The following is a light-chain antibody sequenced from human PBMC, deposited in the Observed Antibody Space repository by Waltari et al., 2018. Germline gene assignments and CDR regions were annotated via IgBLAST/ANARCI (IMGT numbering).Light chain of an antibody. Sequence: DIVMTQSPLSLHVPPGEPASISCSSSQSLLHSNGYNYLDWYLQKPGQSPQLLIYLGSNRASGVPDRFSGSGSGTDFTLKISRVEAEDVGVYYCMQALQTAITFGQGTRLEIK. J-gene: IGKJ5*01. CDR2: LGS. CDR3: MQALQTAIT. V-gene: IGKV2-28*01. CDR1: QSLLHSNGYNY.